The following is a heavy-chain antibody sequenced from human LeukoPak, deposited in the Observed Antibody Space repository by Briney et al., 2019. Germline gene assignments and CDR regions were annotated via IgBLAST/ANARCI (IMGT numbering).Heavy chain of an antibody. CDR3: ARDYRARVGRHSDLGGECDY. CDR2: ISAYNREQ. CDR1: GYTYTSYG. D-gene: IGHD1-26*01. V-gene: IGHV1-18*01. J-gene: IGHJ4*02. Sequence: ASVKVCCKASGYTYTSYGSSWVRRAPGQGLGWMGWISAYNREQKYADRYQGRVTLTTDTSTGKAYMELRSLRYDDTAVYYCARDYRARVGRHSDLGGECDYWGQGTLVTVSS.